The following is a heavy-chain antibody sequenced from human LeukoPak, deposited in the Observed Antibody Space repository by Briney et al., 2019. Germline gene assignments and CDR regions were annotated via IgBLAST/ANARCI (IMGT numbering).Heavy chain of an antibody. Sequence: ASVKVSCKASGYTFTGYYMHWVRQAPGQGLEWMGWISPNSGGTIYAQKFQGRVTMTRDTSISTVYMELSSLRSEDTAVYYCARTYYYDSSGYYFDYWGQGTLVTVSS. V-gene: IGHV1-2*02. CDR3: ARTYYYDSSGYYFDY. CDR2: ISPNSGGT. J-gene: IGHJ4*02. CDR1: GYTFTGYY. D-gene: IGHD3-22*01.